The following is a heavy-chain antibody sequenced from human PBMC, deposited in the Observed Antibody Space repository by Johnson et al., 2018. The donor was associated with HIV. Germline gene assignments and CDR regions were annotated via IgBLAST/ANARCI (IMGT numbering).Heavy chain of an antibody. J-gene: IGHJ3*02. CDR1: GFTFSSYD. D-gene: IGHD3-16*01. V-gene: IGHV3-66*01. CDR2: IYSGGST. CDR3: GRGGGGSAFDI. Sequence: VQLVESGGGWVQPGGSLRLSCAASGFTFSSYDMHWVRQATGKGLEWVSAIYSGGSTYYADSVKGRFTISRDNSKNTLYLQMNSLRAEDTAVYYCGRGGGGSAFDIWGQGTMVTVSS.